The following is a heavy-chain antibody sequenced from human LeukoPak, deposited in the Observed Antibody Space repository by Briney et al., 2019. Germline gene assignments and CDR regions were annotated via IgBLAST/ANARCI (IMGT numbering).Heavy chain of an antibody. CDR1: GGSFSGYY. V-gene: IGHV4-34*01. CDR3: ARLWSYCSSTSCYEGFDY. Sequence: SETLSLTCAVYGGSFSGYYWSWIRQPPGKGLEWIGEINHSGSTNYNPSLKSRVTISVDTSKNQFSLKLSSVTAADTAVYYCARLWSYCSSTSCYEGFDYWGQGTLVTVSS. CDR2: INHSGST. J-gene: IGHJ4*02. D-gene: IGHD2-2*01.